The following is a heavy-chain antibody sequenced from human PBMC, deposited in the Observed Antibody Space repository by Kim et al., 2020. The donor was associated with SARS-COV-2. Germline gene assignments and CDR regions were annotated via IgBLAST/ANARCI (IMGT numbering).Heavy chain of an antibody. Sequence: INYAQKLQGRVTMTSETSTSTAYMELRNLIPDDTAVYYCARRGDGNPIDYWGQGTLVTVSS. V-gene: IGHV1-18*01. CDR3: ARRGDGNPIDY. J-gene: IGHJ4*02. D-gene: IGHD2-21*02. CDR2: I.